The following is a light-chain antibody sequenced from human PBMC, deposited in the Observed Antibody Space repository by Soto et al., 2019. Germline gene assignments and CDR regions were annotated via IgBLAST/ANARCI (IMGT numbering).Light chain of an antibody. Sequence: EIVMTQSPATLSVSPGERATLSCRASQTVTSNLAWYQQKPGQAPRLLFYGAFTWATGVPASFSGSGSGTDFTLSISSLQSGDFAVYYCQQYNNLPWTFGQGTRLEIK. CDR3: QQYNNLPWT. CDR1: QTVTSN. CDR2: GAF. J-gene: IGKJ5*01. V-gene: IGKV3-15*01.